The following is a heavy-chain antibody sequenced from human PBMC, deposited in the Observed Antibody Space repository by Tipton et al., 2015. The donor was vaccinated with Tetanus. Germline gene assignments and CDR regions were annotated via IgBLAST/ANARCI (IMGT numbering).Heavy chain of an antibody. J-gene: IGHJ4*02. CDR1: GYSFSDYY. CDR3: ARDLDFQYFLKRISSFDF. CDR2: INPHTGGT. Sequence: QLVQSGAEVKKPGDSVTVSCKASGYSFSDYYLHWVRLAPGQGLEWMGWINPHTGGTKYAQRVQGRVTMTRDTSMTTFYMGLNSLTSDGTAIYFCARDLDFQYFLKRISSFDFLGQGTRVSVSA. V-gene: IGHV1-2*02. D-gene: IGHD3-3*02.